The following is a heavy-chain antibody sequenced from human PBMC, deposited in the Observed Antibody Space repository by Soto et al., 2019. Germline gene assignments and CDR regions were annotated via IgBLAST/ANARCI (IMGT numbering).Heavy chain of an antibody. D-gene: IGHD2-2*01. Sequence: GASVKVSCKASGYTFTSYGISWVRQAPGQGLEWMGWISAYNGNTNYAQKLQGRVTMTTDTSTSTAYMELRSLRSDDTAVYYCARDIRVVPDPRYAFDIWGQGTMVTVSS. V-gene: IGHV1-18*01. CDR2: ISAYNGNT. CDR1: GYTFTSYG. CDR3: ARDIRVVPDPRYAFDI. J-gene: IGHJ3*02.